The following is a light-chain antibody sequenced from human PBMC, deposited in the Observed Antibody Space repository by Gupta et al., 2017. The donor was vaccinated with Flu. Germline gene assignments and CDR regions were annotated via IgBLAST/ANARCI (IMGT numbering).Light chain of an antibody. J-gene: IGKJ1*01. CDR1: QSLLYKNGNNY. V-gene: IGKV2-28*01. Sequence: DVVLTQSPLSRPVTPGEPASISCRSSQSLLYKNGNNYLDWYLKKPGQSPQLLIYMGSYRAPGVPDRFSGSGSGTDFTLKISRVEAEDVGVYYCMQRLQIPRTFGQGTKVELK. CDR2: MGS. CDR3: MQRLQIPRT.